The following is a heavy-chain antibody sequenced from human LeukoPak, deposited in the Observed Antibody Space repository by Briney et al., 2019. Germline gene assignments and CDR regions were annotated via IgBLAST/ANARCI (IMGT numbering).Heavy chain of an antibody. V-gene: IGHV3-66*02. D-gene: IGHD6-6*01. CDR2: IYSGGST. J-gene: IGHJ4*02. Sequence: RTGGSLRLSCAASGFTVSSNYMSWVRQAPGKGLEWVSVIYSGGSTYYADSVKGRFTISRDNSTNTLYLQMNSLRAEDTAVYYCARESGGSSLAVDYWGQGTLVTVSS. CDR1: GFTVSSNY. CDR3: ARESGGSSLAVDY.